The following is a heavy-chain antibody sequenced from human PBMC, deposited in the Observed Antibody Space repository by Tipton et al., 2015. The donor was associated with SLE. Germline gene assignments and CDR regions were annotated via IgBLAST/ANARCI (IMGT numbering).Heavy chain of an antibody. CDR2: IIPINDRT. J-gene: IGHJ4*02. D-gene: IGHD2-8*01. CDR3: ARREWGY. CDR1: GYTFNIYA. V-gene: IGHV1-69*01. Sequence: QSGPEVKKPGSSVKVSCKASGYTFNIYAINWVRQAPGQGLEWMGGIIPINDRTNYAQRFQDRVTITADESTSTAYMELSSLKNEDTAVYYCARREWGYWGQGTPVTASS.